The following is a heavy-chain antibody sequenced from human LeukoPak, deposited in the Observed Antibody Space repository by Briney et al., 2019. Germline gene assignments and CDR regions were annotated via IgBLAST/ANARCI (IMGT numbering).Heavy chain of an antibody. CDR2: ISWNSGSI. Sequence: GGSLRLSCAASGFTFDDYAMPWVRQAPGKGLEWVSGISWNSGSIGYADSVKGRFTISRDNAKNSLYLQMNSLRAEDTALYYCAKDISYYDSSGYYNYWGQGTLVTVSS. CDR1: GFTFDDYA. CDR3: AKDISYYDSSGYYNY. J-gene: IGHJ4*02. D-gene: IGHD3-22*01. V-gene: IGHV3-9*01.